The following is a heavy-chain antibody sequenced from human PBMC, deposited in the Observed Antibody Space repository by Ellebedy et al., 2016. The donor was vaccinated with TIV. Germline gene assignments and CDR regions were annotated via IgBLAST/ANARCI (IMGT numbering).Heavy chain of an antibody. Sequence: PGGSLRLSCEASGIIVSDYFMNWVRQAPGKGLEWVSVLYPDAKTNYTDSVNGRFIVSRDSSKNTLYIQMNSLTAEDTAVYYCARDPGGGGNFGDNWFDPWGQGTLVTVSS. CDR1: GIIVSDYF. J-gene: IGHJ5*02. CDR3: ARDPGGGGNFGDNWFDP. CDR2: LYPDAKT. V-gene: IGHV3-66*01. D-gene: IGHD1-1*01.